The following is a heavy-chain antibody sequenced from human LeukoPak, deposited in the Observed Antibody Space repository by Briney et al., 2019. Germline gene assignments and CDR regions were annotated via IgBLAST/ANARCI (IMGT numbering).Heavy chain of an antibody. CDR1: GGSFSDYY. CDR2: IYYSGST. V-gene: IGHV4-30-4*01. D-gene: IGHD6-6*01. CDR3: ARDCSSSSYYYYGMDV. J-gene: IGHJ6*02. Sequence: PSETLSLTCAVYGGSFSDYYWSWIRQPPGKGLEWIGYIYYSGSTYYNPSLKSRVTISVDTSKNQFSLKLSSVTAADTAVYYCARDCSSSSYYYYGMDVWGQGTTVTVSS.